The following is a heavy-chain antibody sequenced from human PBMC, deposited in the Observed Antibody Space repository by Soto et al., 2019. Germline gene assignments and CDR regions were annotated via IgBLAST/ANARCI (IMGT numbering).Heavy chain of an antibody. CDR2: MNAGNGNT. V-gene: IGHV1-3*05. CDR1: GYTFTSYA. CDR3: AISCLDSSVYYSGAFDI. J-gene: IGHJ3*02. D-gene: IGHD3-22*01. Sequence: QVQLVQSGAEEKKPGASVKVSCKASGYTFTSYAMHWVRQAPGQRLEWMGWMNAGNGNTKYSQKFQGSVTITRETTASTAYMELSSLRSEDTSVYYCAISCLDSSVYYSGAFDIWGQGTMVTVSS.